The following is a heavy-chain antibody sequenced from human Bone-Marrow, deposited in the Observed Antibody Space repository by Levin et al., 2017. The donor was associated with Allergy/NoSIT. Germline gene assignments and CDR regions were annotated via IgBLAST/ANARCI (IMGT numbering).Heavy chain of an antibody. J-gene: IGHJ4*02. D-gene: IGHD6-13*01. Sequence: SQTLSLTCTVSGDSLTSHYWSWIRQSPGKGLEWIGFIYYGWRTNYNPSLTSRVRISVDTSKNQFSLRLATVTAADTAVYYCAKVDSSSWNPPEYYFDCWGQGALVAVSS. CDR1: GDSLTSHY. CDR3: AKVDSSSWNPPEYYFDC. CDR2: IYYGWRT. V-gene: IGHV4-59*11.